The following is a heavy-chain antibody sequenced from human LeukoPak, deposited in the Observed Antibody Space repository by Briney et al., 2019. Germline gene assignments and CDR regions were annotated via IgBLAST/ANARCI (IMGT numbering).Heavy chain of an antibody. CDR3: ARGSPYDFWSGSRYYFDY. Sequence: PSQTLSLTCTVSGGSISSGSYYWSWIRQPAWKGLEWIGRIYTSGSTNYNPSLKSRVTISVDTSKNQFSLKLSSVTAADTAVYYCARGSPYDFWSGSRYYFDYWGQGTLVTVSS. D-gene: IGHD3-3*01. J-gene: IGHJ4*02. CDR2: IYTSGST. V-gene: IGHV4-61*02. CDR1: GGSISSGSYY.